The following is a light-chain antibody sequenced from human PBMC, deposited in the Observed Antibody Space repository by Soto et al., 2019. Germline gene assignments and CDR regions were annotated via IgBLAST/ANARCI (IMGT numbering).Light chain of an antibody. Sequence: QSALTQPASVSGSPGQSITISCTGTSSDVATYNLVSWYQQRPGTAPQLIIYEVTKRPSGVSTRFSGSQSGNTASLTISGLQADDEADYDGCSRVFGGGTKLTVL. J-gene: IGLJ3*02. CDR2: EVT. CDR3: CSRV. CDR1: SSDVATYNL. V-gene: IGLV2-23*02.